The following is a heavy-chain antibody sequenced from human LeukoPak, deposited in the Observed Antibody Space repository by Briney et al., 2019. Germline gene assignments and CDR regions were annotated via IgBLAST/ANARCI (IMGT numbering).Heavy chain of an antibody. V-gene: IGHV1-69*01. CDR3: ARDRGRDGYTFIDY. J-gene: IGHJ4*02. D-gene: IGHD5-24*01. Sequence: GSSVKVSCKASGGTFSSYAISWVRQAPGQGLEWMGGIIPIFGTANYAQKFQGRVTITADESTSTAYMELSSLRSEDTAVYYCARDRGRDGYTFIDYGGQGTLVTVSS. CDR1: GGTFSSYA. CDR2: IIPIFGTA.